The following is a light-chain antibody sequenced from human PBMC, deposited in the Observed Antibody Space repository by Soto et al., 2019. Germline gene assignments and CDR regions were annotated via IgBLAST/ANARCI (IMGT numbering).Light chain of an antibody. CDR1: QSVLYNSNNKNH. Sequence: DFVMTQAPDSLAVSLGERATINCKSSQSVLYNSNNKNHLAWFQQKPGHPPKLLIYGASFRPSGVPDRFSGSGSGTDFTLTISSLQAEDVAVYYCQQYYSTPFTFGQGTKLEI. CDR2: GAS. CDR3: QQYYSTPFT. J-gene: IGKJ2*01. V-gene: IGKV4-1*01.